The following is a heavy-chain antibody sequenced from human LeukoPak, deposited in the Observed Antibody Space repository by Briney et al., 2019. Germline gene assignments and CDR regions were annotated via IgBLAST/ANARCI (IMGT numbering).Heavy chain of an antibody. J-gene: IGHJ6*02. CDR2: VHYSGTT. V-gene: IGHV4-59*04. Sequence: PSETLSLTCDVSDGSITSYYWGWARQPPGKGLEYIGTVHYSGTTYFNPSLRGRLTMSVDTSKNQVSLKLNSVTAADTAVYYCARRSTPMVWGQGTAVTVS. D-gene: IGHD2/OR15-2a*01. CDR1: DGSITSYY. CDR3: ARRSTPMV.